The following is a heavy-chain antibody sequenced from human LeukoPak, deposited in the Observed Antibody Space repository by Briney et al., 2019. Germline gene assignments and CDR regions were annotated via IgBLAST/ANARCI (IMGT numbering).Heavy chain of an antibody. J-gene: IGHJ6*02. V-gene: IGHV1-69*01. Sequence: GASVKVSCKASGGTFSSYAINWVRQAPGQGLEWMGGIIPMFGTANYAQKFQGRVTITADESTSTAYMELSSLRSEDTAVYYCARVYHSGGGYCSSTSCYYYYGMDVWGQGTTVTVSS. CDR1: GGTFSSYA. D-gene: IGHD2-2*01. CDR2: IIPMFGTA. CDR3: ARVYHSGGGYCSSTSCYYYYGMDV.